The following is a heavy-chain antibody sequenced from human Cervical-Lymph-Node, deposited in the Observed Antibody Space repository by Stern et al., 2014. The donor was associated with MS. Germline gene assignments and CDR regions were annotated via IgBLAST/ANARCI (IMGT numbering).Heavy chain of an antibody. V-gene: IGHV3-7*01. CDR3: AKGAV. CDR2: MKGDGSEK. CDR1: GFTFSSSW. J-gene: IGHJ4*02. Sequence: EVQLVESGGGLVQPGGSLRLSCAASGFTFSSSWMSWVRQAPGKGLEWVATMKGDGSEKYYVDSVKGRFTISRDNAKNSLFLQMNSLRAEDTAVYYCAKGAVWGQGTLVTVSS.